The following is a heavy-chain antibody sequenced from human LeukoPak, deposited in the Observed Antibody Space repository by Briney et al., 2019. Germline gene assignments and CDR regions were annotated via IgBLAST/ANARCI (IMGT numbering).Heavy chain of an antibody. CDR1: GFTFSSYA. V-gene: IGHV3-23*01. J-gene: IGHJ4*02. Sequence: PGASLRLSCAASGFTFSSYAMSWVRQAPGKGLERVSAISGSGGSTYYADSVKGRFTISRDNSKNTLYLQMNSLRAEDTAVYYCAKDNYYDSSGYYTSWYYFDYWGQGTLVTVSS. D-gene: IGHD3-22*01. CDR3: AKDNYYDSSGYYTSWYYFDY. CDR2: ISGSGGST.